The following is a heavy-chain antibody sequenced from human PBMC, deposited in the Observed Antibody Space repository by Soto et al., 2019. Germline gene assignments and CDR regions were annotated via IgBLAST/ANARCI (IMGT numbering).Heavy chain of an antibody. CDR2: INHSGST. V-gene: IGHV4-34*01. CDR1: GGSFSGYY. J-gene: IGHJ6*03. Sequence: SETLSLTCAVYGGSFSGYYWSWIRQPPGKGLEWIGEINHSGSTNYNPSLKSRVTISVDTSKNQFSLKLSSVTAADTAVYYCARGSSDFWSGYYGYYYYYMDVWGKGTTVTVSS. D-gene: IGHD3-3*01. CDR3: ARGSSDFWSGYYGYYYYYMDV.